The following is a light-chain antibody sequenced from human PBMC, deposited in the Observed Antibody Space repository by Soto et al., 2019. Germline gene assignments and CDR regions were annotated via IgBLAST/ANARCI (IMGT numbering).Light chain of an antibody. CDR2: GAS. J-gene: IGKJ5*01. Sequence: EIVLTQSPGTLSLSPGERATLSCRASQSVSSSYLGWYQQTPGQAPRLLIYGASGRATGIPDRFSGSGSGTDFTLTISRLEPEDFAVYFCQQYTGPPTTFGQGTRLEIK. CDR1: QSVSSSY. CDR3: QQYTGPPTT. V-gene: IGKV3-20*01.